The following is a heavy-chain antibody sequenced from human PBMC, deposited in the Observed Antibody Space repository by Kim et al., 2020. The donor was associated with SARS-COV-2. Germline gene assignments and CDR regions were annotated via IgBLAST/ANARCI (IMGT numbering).Heavy chain of an antibody. D-gene: IGHD3-3*01. CDR1: GFTFSSYW. V-gene: IGHV3-7*01. J-gene: IGHJ4*02. CDR2: IKQDGSEK. Sequence: GGSLRLSCAASGFTFSSYWMSWVRQAPGKGLEWVANIKQDGSEKYYVDSVKGRFTISRDNAKNSLYLQMNSLRAEDTAVYYCARGTDDFWSGYPYRLDYWGQGTLVTVSS. CDR3: ARGTDDFWSGYPYRLDY.